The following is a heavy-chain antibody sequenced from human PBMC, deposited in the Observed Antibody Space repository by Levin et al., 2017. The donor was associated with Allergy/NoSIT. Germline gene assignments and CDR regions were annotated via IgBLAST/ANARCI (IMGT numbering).Heavy chain of an antibody. Sequence: GGSLRLSCAASGFTFSSYGMTWVRQAPGKGLEWVSAIFGSGDSTYYADSVKGRFTISRDNSKNTVYLQMSSLSAEDMAVYYCAKGRGAYAVVPADWGQGTLVTVSS. CDR1: GFTFSSYG. J-gene: IGHJ4*02. D-gene: IGHD2-2*01. CDR2: IFGSGDST. V-gene: IGHV3-23*01. CDR3: AKGRGAYAVVPAD.